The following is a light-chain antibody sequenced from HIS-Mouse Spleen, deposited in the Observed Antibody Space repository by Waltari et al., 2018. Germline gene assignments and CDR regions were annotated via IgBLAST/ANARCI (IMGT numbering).Light chain of an antibody. CDR1: SSDVGTYNL. Sequence: QSALTQPASVSGSPGQALTLPCTGTSSDVGTYNLVSWYQQHPGKAPKLMIYEGSKRTSGVSNRFSGSKSGNTASLTISGLQAEDEADYYCCSYAGSSTWVFGGGTKLTVL. CDR2: EGS. CDR3: CSYAGSSTWV. V-gene: IGLV2-23*01. J-gene: IGLJ3*02.